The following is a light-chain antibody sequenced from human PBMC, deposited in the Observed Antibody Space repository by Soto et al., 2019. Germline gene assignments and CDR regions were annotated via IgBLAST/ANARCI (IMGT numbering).Light chain of an antibody. CDR3: QQYVSAPIT. Sequence: EIVLTQSPGTLSLSPGERATLSCRASQSVTSTYLGWYQQKPGQAPSLLIYGASSRATGIPDRFSGSGSGTDFTLTISRLEPEDFAVYYCQQYVSAPITFGQGTRLEIK. CDR1: QSVTSTY. V-gene: IGKV3-20*01. CDR2: GAS. J-gene: IGKJ5*01.